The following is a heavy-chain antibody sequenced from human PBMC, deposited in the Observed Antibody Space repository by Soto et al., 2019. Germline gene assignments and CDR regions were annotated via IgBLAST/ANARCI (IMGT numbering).Heavy chain of an antibody. J-gene: IGHJ5*02. CDR1: GFTFSDDA. V-gene: IGHV3-30-3*01. CDR3: ARTPAAMITDRYNWFDA. D-gene: IGHD3-16*01. Sequence: WRSLRLACFAAGFTFSDDAMHWGRRMPGKGREWVAVISSSGDRPQYAESVKRLFTISRDNSQNTLYLQVSSLTSDDSAVFHCARTPAAMITDRYNWFDAWGPGTQVTVSS. CDR2: ISSSGDRP.